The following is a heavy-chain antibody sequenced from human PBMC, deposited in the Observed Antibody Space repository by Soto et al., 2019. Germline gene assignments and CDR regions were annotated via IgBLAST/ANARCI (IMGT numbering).Heavy chain of an antibody. CDR1: GFIFSSFA. D-gene: IGHD3-22*01. J-gene: IGHJ4*02. CDR2: ISGSSRST. Sequence: EVQLLESGGGLVQPGGSLRLSCTASGFIFSSFAMTWVRQVPGKGLEWVSIISGSSRSTYFADSVKGRFTISRDNSKNTVFLQMSSLGAADTAVYYCAKLHDSSGSISSRGFHYWGQGPPVTVSS. CDR3: AKLHDSSGSISSRGFHY. V-gene: IGHV3-23*01.